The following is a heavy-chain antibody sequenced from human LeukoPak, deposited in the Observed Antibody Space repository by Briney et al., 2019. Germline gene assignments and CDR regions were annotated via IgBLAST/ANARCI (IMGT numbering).Heavy chain of an antibody. CDR2: ISAYNGNT. Sequence: ASVKVSCKASGYTFTSYDINWVRQAPGQGLEWMGWISAYNGNTNYAQKLQGRVTMTTDTSTSTAYMELRSLRSDDTAVYYCARGVGDGSGSYSEFFYYYYYMDVWGKGTTVTISS. CDR3: ARGVGDGSGSYSEFFYYYYYMDV. D-gene: IGHD3-10*01. V-gene: IGHV1-18*01. CDR1: GYTFTSYD. J-gene: IGHJ6*03.